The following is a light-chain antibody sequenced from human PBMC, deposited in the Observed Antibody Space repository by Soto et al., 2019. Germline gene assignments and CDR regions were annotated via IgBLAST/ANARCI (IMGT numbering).Light chain of an antibody. V-gene: IGLV1-40*01. CDR3: GTWDSSLTIGVI. J-gene: IGLJ2*01. CDR1: SSNIGAGYP. Sequence: QSVLTQPPSVSGAPGQRVTISCTGSSSNIGAGYPVHWYQQLPGTAPKLLVAGNRPSGVPDRFSASKSGTSATLDITGLHTGDEADYYCGTWDSSLTIGVIFGGGTKLTVL. CDR2: G.